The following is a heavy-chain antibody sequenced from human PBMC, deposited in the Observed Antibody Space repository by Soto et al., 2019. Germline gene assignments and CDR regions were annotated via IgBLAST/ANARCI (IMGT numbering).Heavy chain of an antibody. CDR2: IYPGDSDT. D-gene: IGHD6-6*01. CDR3: ARSLLYSSSSAPVY. J-gene: IGHJ4*02. Sequence: XESLKLSCKCSGYSFTSYWIGWVRQMPGKGLEWMGIIYPGDSDTRYSPSFQGQVTISADKSISTAYLQWSSLKASDTAMYYCARSLLYSSSSAPVYWGQGTLVTVSS. CDR1: GYSFTSYW. V-gene: IGHV5-51*01.